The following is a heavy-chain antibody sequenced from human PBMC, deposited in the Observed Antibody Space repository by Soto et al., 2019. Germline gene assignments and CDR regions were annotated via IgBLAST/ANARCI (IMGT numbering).Heavy chain of an antibody. CDR2: INSDGSHT. CDR3: ARGGAYGDYRSAY. D-gene: IGHD4-17*01. J-gene: IGHJ4*02. Sequence: EVQLVESGGGLAQPGGSLRLSCAASGFNFSIYWMHWVRQAPGKGLVWVSRINSDGSHTDYADSVKGRFTISRDNANNSLYLQINSLGAEDTAVFYCARGGAYGDYRSAYWGQGTLVTVSS. V-gene: IGHV3-74*01. CDR1: GFNFSIYW.